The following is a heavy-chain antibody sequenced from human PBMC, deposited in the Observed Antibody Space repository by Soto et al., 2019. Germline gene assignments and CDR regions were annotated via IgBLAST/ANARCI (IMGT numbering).Heavy chain of an antibody. Sequence: QGQLVHSGAEVTKPGSSLKVYCKASGGTFIRDAISWVRQAPGQGLEWMAGIIPIFVTANYAQKFQGRVTITADESTRAAYLELSRLRSEDTDVYYCARDDCSGGSCSRGSWFDPWGQGTLVTVSS. J-gene: IGHJ5*02. CDR3: ARDDCSGGSCSRGSWFDP. CDR1: GGTFIRDA. D-gene: IGHD2-15*01. V-gene: IGHV1-69*12. CDR2: IIPIFVTA.